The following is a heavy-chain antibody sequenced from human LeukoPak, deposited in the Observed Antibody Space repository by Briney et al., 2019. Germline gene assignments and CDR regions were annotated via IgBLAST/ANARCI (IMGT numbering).Heavy chain of an antibody. J-gene: IGHJ3*02. Sequence: TGGSLRLSCAASGFTFSSYAMSWVRQAPGKGLEWVSAISGSGGSTYYADSVKGRFTISRDNSKNTLYLQMNSLRAEDTAVYYCATDSSSWYKADAFDIWGQGTMVTVSS. V-gene: IGHV3-23*01. CDR2: ISGSGGST. CDR1: GFTFSSYA. CDR3: ATDSSSWYKADAFDI. D-gene: IGHD6-13*01.